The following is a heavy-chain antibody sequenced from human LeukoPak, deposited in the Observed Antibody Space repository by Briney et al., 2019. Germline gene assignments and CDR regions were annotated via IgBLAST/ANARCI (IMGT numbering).Heavy chain of an antibody. J-gene: IGHJ6*02. Sequence: GGSLRLSCAASGFTFRDYWMTWVRQAPGKGLEWVAVIWYDGSNKYYADSVKGRFTISRDNSKNTLYLQMNSLRAEDTAVYYCARDLGSGYNYYYYGMDVWGQGTTVTVSS. CDR3: ARDLGSGYNYYYYGMDV. CDR1: GFTFRDYW. D-gene: IGHD3-22*01. CDR2: IWYDGSNK. V-gene: IGHV3-33*08.